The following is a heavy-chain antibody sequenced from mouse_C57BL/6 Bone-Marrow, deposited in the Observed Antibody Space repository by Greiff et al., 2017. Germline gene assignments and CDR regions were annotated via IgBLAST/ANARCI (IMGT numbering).Heavy chain of an antibody. J-gene: IGHJ1*03. CDR3: ARQLITTVVANWYFDV. V-gene: IGHV5-6*01. Sequence: VQLQQSGGDLVKPGGSLKLSCAASGFTFSSYGMSWVRQTPDKRLEWVATISSGGSYTYYPDSVKGRFTISRDNAKNTLYLQMSSLKSEDTAMYYCARQLITTVVANWYFDVWGTGTTVTVSS. CDR1: GFTFSSYG. CDR2: ISSGGSYT. D-gene: IGHD1-1*01.